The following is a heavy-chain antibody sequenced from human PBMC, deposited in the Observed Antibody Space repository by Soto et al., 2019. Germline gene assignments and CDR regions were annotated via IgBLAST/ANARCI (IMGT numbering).Heavy chain of an antibody. CDR3: ARDAPPPELRFLEWHNYDYNGMDV. V-gene: IGHV1-18*01. CDR2: ISCYNGKT. Sequence: QVQVVQSGDEVKETGASVRVSCKTSGYSFTAYGISWVRQAPGQGLEWMGWISCYNGKTKYAQKVQGKVTMTTDTSTSTAYMEVMSLKSDDKAIYYCARDAPPPELRFLEWHNYDYNGMDVWGQGTTVTVSS. J-gene: IGHJ6*02. CDR1: GYSFTAYG. D-gene: IGHD3-3*01.